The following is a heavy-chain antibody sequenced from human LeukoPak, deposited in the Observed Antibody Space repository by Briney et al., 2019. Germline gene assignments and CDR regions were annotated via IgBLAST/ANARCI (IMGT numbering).Heavy chain of an antibody. CDR3: ARGGKTYYYDSSGLDDAFDI. V-gene: IGHV1-69*06. D-gene: IGHD3-22*01. Sequence: PGKVCCTAARGTLSSSAISWVRQAPGHGLEWRGGSIPIFGTANYAQKFQGRVTITADKSTSTAYMELSSLRSEDTAVYYCARGGKTYYYDSSGLDDAFDIWGQGTMVTVSS. J-gene: IGHJ3*02. CDR1: RGTLSSSA. CDR2: SIPIFGTA.